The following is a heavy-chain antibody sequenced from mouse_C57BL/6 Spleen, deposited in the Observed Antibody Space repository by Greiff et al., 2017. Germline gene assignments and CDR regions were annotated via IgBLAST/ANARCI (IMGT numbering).Heavy chain of an antibody. Sequence: QVQLKQPGAALVKPGASVKLSCKASGYTFTSYWMHWVKQRPGQGLEWIGMIHPNSGSTNYNEKFKSKATLTVDKSSSTAYMQRSSLTSEDSAFYCCARNYDYGSRVFDYWGQGTTLTVSS. CDR1: GYTFTSYW. J-gene: IGHJ2*01. CDR2: IHPNSGST. CDR3: ARNYDYGSRVFDY. D-gene: IGHD1-1*01. V-gene: IGHV1-64*01.